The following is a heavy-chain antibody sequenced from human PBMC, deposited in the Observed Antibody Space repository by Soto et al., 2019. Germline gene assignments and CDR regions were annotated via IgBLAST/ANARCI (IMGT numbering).Heavy chain of an antibody. CDR2: ISGGGGST. CDR1: VFSFSSYA. D-gene: IGHD6-19*01. V-gene: IGHV3-23*01. J-gene: IGHJ4*02. Sequence: EVQLLESGGGLVQPGGSLRLSCAASVFSFSSYAMNWVRQAPGKGLEWVSGISGGGGSTYYADSVEGRFTLSRDNSKNTLYLQMNSLRAEDTAVYYCAKARGDSSGRRAFDSWGQGTLVTVSA. CDR3: AKARGDSSGRRAFDS.